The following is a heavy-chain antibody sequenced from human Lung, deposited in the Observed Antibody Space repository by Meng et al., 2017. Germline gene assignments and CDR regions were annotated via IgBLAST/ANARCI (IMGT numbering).Heavy chain of an antibody. CDR2: INHSGST. D-gene: IGHD5-24*01. CDR1: GGSFSAYY. J-gene: IGHJ4*02. V-gene: IGHV4-34*01. Sequence: QLQQGGGGLLQPSDTLSLSGVVSGGSFSAYYWSWIRQPPGKGLEWIGEINHSGSTNYNPSLESRATISVDTSQNKLSLKLSSVTAADSAVYYCAGGPRTMAHDFDYWGQGTLVTVSS. CDR3: AGGPRTMAHDFDY.